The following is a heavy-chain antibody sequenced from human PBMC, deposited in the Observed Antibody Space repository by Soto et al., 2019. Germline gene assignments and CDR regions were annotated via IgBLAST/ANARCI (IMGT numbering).Heavy chain of an antibody. CDR1: GFTFSTYA. CDR3: ARGPIPYFDY. D-gene: IGHD2-2*02. J-gene: IGHJ4*02. V-gene: IGHV3-23*01. Sequence: HPGGSLRLSCAASGFTFSTYAMTWVRQAPGKGLEWVSIVTSSGASTYYADSVKGRFTISRDNSKNTLYLQTNSLRAEDTAVYYCARGPIPYFDYWGQGTLVTVSS. CDR2: VTSSGAST.